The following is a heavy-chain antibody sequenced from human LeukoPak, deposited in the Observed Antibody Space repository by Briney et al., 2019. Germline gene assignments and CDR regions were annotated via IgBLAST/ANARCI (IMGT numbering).Heavy chain of an antibody. Sequence: GESLKISCKISGYDFTTYWIGWVRQMPGKGLECMGIIWPGDSDTRYSPSFQGQVTISADKTISTVYLQWSSLKVSDTAIYYCARRGRGDWFDPWGQGILVTVSS. D-gene: IGHD1-26*01. CDR1: GYDFTTYW. J-gene: IGHJ5*02. CDR3: ARRGRGDWFDP. V-gene: IGHV5-51*01. CDR2: IWPGDSDT.